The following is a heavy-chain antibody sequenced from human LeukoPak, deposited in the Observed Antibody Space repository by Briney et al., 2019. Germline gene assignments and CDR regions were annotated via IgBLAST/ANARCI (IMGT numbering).Heavy chain of an antibody. J-gene: IGHJ6*02. CDR3: ARDPHDGSYGMDV. D-gene: IGHD5-24*01. Sequence: PSETLSLTCTVSGGSISSGGYYWSWIRQHPGKGLEWIGYIYYSGSTYYNPSLKSRVTISVDTSKNQFSLKLSSVTAADTAVYYCARDPHDGSYGMDVWGQGTTVTVSS. V-gene: IGHV4-31*03. CDR2: IYYSGST. CDR1: GGSISSGGYY.